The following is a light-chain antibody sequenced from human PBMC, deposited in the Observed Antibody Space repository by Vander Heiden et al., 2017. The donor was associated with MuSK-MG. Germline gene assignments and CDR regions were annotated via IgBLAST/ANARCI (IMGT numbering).Light chain of an antibody. CDR3: CSYATTTTLI. V-gene: IGLV2-23*01. J-gene: IGLJ2*01. CDR2: EGS. CDR1: SSDVGRYNL. Sequence: QSALTQPASVSGSPGQSITISCTGTSSDVGRYNLVSWYQQHPGKAPKLMIYEGSKRPSGVSNRFSGSKSGSTASLTISGLQAEDEADYYCCSYATTTTLIFGGGTKLTVL.